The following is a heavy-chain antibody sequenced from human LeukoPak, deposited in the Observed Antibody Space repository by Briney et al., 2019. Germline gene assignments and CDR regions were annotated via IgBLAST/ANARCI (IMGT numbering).Heavy chain of an antibody. CDR2: ISGSGGST. D-gene: IGHD3-22*01. J-gene: IGHJ4*02. Sequence: GGSLRLSCAASGFTFSGYAMSWVRQAPGKGLEWVSAISGSGGSTYYADSVKGRFTISRDNSKNTLYLQMNSLRAEDTAVYYCAKRGPYYYDSSGYYIDYWGQGTLVTVSS. CDR3: AKRGPYYYDSSGYYIDY. V-gene: IGHV3-23*01. CDR1: GFTFSGYA.